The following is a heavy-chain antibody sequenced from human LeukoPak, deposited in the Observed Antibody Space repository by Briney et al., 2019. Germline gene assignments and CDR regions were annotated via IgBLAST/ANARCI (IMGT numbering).Heavy chain of an antibody. CDR1: GFAFSSYT. D-gene: IGHD3-22*01. Sequence: GGSLRPSCVASGFAFSSYTMHWVRQAPGKGLEYVSAIGSSGENTYYVTSVKGRFIISRDNSKNTLYLQMGSLRPEDMALYYCARGDSLPVLDYWGQGTLVSVSS. CDR2: IGSSGENT. CDR3: ARGDSLPVLDY. J-gene: IGHJ4*02. V-gene: IGHV3-64*01.